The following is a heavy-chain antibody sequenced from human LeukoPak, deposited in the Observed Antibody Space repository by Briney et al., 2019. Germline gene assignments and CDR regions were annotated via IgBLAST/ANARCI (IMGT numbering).Heavy chain of an antibody. Sequence: GESLKISCKGSGYSFTSYWIGWVRQMPGKGLEWMGIIYPGDSDTRYSPSFQGQVIISADKSISTAYLQWSSLKASDTAMYYCARPSHDYDFWSGAFDYWGQGTLVTVSS. D-gene: IGHD3-3*01. CDR3: ARPSHDYDFWSGAFDY. CDR1: GYSFTSYW. J-gene: IGHJ4*02. V-gene: IGHV5-51*01. CDR2: IYPGDSDT.